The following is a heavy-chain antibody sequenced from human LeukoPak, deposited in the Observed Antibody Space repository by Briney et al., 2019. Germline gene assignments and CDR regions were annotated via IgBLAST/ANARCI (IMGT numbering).Heavy chain of an antibody. CDR3: ARVTHLTMIVVALDY. Sequence: PSETLSLTCAVSGGSISSSNWWGWVRQPPGKGLEWIGEIYHSGSTNYNPSLKSRVTISVDKSKNQFSLKLSSVTAADTAVYYCARVTHLTMIVVALDYWGQGTLVTVSS. J-gene: IGHJ4*02. CDR1: GGSISSSNW. D-gene: IGHD3-22*01. CDR2: IYHSGST. V-gene: IGHV4-4*02.